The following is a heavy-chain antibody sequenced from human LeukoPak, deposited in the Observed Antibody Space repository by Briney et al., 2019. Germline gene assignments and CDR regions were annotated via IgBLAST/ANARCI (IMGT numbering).Heavy chain of an antibody. CDR1: GFTFSSYS. V-gene: IGHV3-21*01. CDR2: ISSSSSCI. J-gene: IGHJ4*02. CDR3: ARPSGATTPNYYFDY. Sequence: GGSLRLSCAASGFTFSSYSMNWVRQAPGKGLEWVSSISSSSSCIYYADSVKGRFTISRDNAKNSLYLQMNSLRAEDTAVYYCARPSGATTPNYYFDYWGQGTLVTVSS. D-gene: IGHD5-12*01.